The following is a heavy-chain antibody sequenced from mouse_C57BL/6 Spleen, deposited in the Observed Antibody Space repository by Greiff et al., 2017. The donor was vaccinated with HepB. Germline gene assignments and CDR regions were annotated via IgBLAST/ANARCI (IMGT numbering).Heavy chain of an antibody. D-gene: IGHD1-1*01. CDR1: GYAFSSSW. CDR2: IYPGDGDT. V-gene: IGHV1-82*01. CDR3: ARYTTVVDY. Sequence: QVQLQQSGPELVKPGASVKISCKASGYAFSSSWMNWVKQRPGKGLEWIGRIYPGDGDTNYNGTFKGKATLTADKSSSTAYMQLSSLTSEDSAVYFCARYTTVVDYWGQGTTLTVSS. J-gene: IGHJ2*01.